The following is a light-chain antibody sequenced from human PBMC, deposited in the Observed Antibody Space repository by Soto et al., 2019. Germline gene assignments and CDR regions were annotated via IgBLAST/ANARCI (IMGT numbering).Light chain of an antibody. J-gene: IGKJ1*01. CDR3: QQYHNWPLSWA. CDR2: RAS. Sequence: EIEMTQSPATLSVSPGERATLSCRASQSVSSNLAWYQQKPGLAPRLLIFRASIRATGVPPRFSGGGSGTDFTLTISNLQSEDFAVYYCQQYHNWPLSWAFGQGTRVDMK. CDR1: QSVSSN. V-gene: IGKV3-15*01.